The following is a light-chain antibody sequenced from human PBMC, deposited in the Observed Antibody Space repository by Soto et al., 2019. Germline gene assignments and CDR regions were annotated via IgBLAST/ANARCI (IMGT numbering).Light chain of an antibody. CDR3: SAHTYGALV. CDR1: SSDVGRSNH. V-gene: IGLV2-14*01. J-gene: IGLJ2*01. CDR2: EVS. Sequence: QSVLTQPASVSGSPGQSITISCTGTSSDVGRSNHVFWYQQHPGKAPKLIIYEVSSRPSGVSNRFSGSKSGNTASLTISGLQAVDEADYYCSAHTYGALVFGGGTKVTVL.